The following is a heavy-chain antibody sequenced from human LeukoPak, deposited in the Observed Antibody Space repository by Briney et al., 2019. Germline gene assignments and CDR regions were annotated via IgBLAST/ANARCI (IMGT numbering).Heavy chain of an antibody. CDR1: GYTFTSYY. D-gene: IGHD1-26*01. CDR3: ARDNSVGDYAWWFDP. J-gene: IGHJ5*02. V-gene: IGHV1-46*01. Sequence: ASVKVSCKASGYTFTSYYMHWVRQAPGQGLEWMGLINPSGGTTRYAQKFQGRVTMTRDLSTSTDYIELSSLRSDDTAVYFCARDNSVGDYAWWFDPWGQGTLVTVSS. CDR2: INPSGGTT.